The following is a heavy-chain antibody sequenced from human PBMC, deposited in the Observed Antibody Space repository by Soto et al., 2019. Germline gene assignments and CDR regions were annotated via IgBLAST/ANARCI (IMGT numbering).Heavy chain of an antibody. CDR2: ISSSATII. CDR1: GFTLSDYY. J-gene: IGHJ6*03. CDR3: ARAVKQWLVGGDYYYYYMDV. D-gene: IGHD6-19*01. V-gene: IGHV3-11*01. Sequence: QVQLVESGGGLVKPGGSLRLSCEASGFTLSDYYMTWIHQAPGKGLEWISYISSSATIIYYADSVKGRFTISRDNAKTSLYLQMNSLRADDTAVYYCARAVKQWLVGGDYYYYYMDVWGKGTTVTVSS.